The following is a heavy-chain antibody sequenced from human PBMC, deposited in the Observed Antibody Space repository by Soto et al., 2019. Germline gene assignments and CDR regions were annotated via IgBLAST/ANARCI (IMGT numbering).Heavy chain of an antibody. CDR1: GFTFNSYA. V-gene: IGHV3-23*01. CDR2: ISGGGGGT. Sequence: GGSLRLSCAVSGFTFNSYAMNWVRQAPGKGLEWVSSISGGGGGTYYADSLKGRLTISRDNSKNTLYLQMNSLRAEDTAVYYCAPWFGAFDYWGQGTLVTVSS. D-gene: IGHD3-10*01. J-gene: IGHJ4*02. CDR3: APWFGAFDY.